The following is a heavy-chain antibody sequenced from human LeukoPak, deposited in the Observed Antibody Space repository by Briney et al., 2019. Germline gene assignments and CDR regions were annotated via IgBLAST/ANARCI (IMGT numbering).Heavy chain of an antibody. CDR2: INPSGGST. J-gene: IGHJ6*03. CDR3: AGDLRAGRGHGYYYYMDV. CDR1: AYTFTIYY. V-gene: IGHV1-46*01. Sequence: GASVKVCCKSSAYTFTIYYMHWGRQAPGQGLEWMGIINPSGGSTSYAQKFQGRVTMTRDTSTSTVYMELSSLRSEDKAVYYCAGDLRAGRGHGYYYYMDVWGKGTTVTVSS.